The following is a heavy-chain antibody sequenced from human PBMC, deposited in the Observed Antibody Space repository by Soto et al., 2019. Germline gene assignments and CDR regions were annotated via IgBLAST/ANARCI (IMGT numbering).Heavy chain of an antibody. CDR3: ARSSGYGDDYYYYGMDV. J-gene: IGHJ6*02. CDR2: ISYDGSNK. Sequence: GGSLRLSCAASRFTFSSYPMNWVRQAPGKGLEWVAVISYDGSNKYYADSVKGRFTISRDNSKNTLFLQMNSLRAEDTAVYYCARSSGYGDDYYYYGMDVWGQGTTVTVSS. D-gene: IGHD4-17*01. CDR1: RFTFSSYP. V-gene: IGHV3-30-3*01.